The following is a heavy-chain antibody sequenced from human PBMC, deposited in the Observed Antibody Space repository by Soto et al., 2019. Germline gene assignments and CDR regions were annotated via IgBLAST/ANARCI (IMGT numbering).Heavy chain of an antibody. D-gene: IGHD3-22*01. CDR2: ISGSGGST. Sequence: GGSLRLSCAASGFTFSSYAMSWVRQPPGKGLEWVSAISGSGGSTYYADSVKGRFTISRDNSKNTLYLQMNSLRAEDTAVYYCAKLRWITMIVVVDYWGQGTLVTVSS. J-gene: IGHJ4*02. CDR1: GFTFSSYA. CDR3: AKLRWITMIVVVDY. V-gene: IGHV3-23*01.